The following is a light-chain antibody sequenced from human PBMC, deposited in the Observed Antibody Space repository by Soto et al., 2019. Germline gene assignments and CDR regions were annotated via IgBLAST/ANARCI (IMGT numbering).Light chain of an antibody. V-gene: IGKV3-15*01. CDR2: GAT. CDR3: QQHNDWPLT. CDR1: QSVSNN. J-gene: IGKJ4*01. Sequence: EIVMTQSPATLSVSPGERVTLSCRASQSVSNNLAWYQQKPGQAPRLLIYGATATATGIPARFSGSGSGTEFTLTISSLQSEDFAVYYCQQHNDWPLTFGGGTTVDIK.